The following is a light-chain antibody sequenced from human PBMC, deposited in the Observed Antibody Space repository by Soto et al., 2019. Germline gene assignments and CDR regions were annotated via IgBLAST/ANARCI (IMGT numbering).Light chain of an antibody. CDR1: QSVSSSY. CDR2: GAS. V-gene: IGKV3-20*01. Sequence: EIVLTQSPGTLSLSPGERATLSCRASQSVSSSYLAWYQQKPGQAPRLLIYGASSMATGIPDRFSGSGSGTDFTLTISRLEPEDLAVYYCQQYGSSPQETFGQGTKVEIK. CDR3: QQYGSSPQET. J-gene: IGKJ1*01.